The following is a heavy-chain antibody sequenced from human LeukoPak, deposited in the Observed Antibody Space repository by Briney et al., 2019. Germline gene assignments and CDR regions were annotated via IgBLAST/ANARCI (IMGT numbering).Heavy chain of an antibody. Sequence: GGSLRLSCAASEFTFSTDGMHWVRQAPGKGLEWVAVISFDGDNKYYADSVKGRFTISRDNSKNTLYLQMNSLRAEDTAVYYCARDRDYDFWSGYYRGEIDYWGQGTLVTVSS. CDR2: ISFDGDNK. CDR3: ARDRDYDFWSGYYRGEIDY. V-gene: IGHV3-30*03. CDR1: EFTFSTDG. J-gene: IGHJ4*02. D-gene: IGHD3-3*01.